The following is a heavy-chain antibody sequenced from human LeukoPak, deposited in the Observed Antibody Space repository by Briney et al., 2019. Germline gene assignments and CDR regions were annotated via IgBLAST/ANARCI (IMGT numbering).Heavy chain of an antibody. J-gene: IGHJ6*03. V-gene: IGHV4-4*07. CDR3: ARDTAAPLYYYYMDV. D-gene: IGHD6-13*01. CDR1: GGSISSYY. Sequence: PSETLSLTCTVSGGSISSYYWSWIRQPAGKGLEWIGRIYTSGSTNYNPSLKSRVTMSVDTSKNQFSLKLSSVTAADTAVYYCARDTAAPLYYYYMDVWGKGTTVTVSS. CDR2: IYTSGST.